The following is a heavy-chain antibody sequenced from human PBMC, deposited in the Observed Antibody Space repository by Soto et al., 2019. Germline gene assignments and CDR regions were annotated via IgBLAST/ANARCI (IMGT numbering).Heavy chain of an antibody. CDR1: GFTFSSYS. Sequence: PGGSLRLSCAASGFTFSSYSMNWVRQAPGKWLEWVSSISSSSSYIYYADSVKGRFTISRDNAKNSLYLQMNSLRAEDTAVYYCARDGRFSKYGRDVGGQGPTAPVPS. D-gene: IGHD3-3*01. CDR2: ISSSSSYI. J-gene: IGHJ6*02. V-gene: IGHV3-21*01. CDR3: ARDGRFSKYGRDV.